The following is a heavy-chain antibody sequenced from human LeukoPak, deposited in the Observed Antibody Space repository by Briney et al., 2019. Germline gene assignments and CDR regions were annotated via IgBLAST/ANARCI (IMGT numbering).Heavy chain of an antibody. CDR1: GYTFTSYD. V-gene: IGHV1-8*01. CDR2: MNPNSGNT. J-gene: IGHJ5*02. Sequence: ASVKVSCKASGYTFTSYDINWVRQATGQGLEWMGWMNPNSGNTGYAQKFQGRVTMTRNTSISTAYMELSSLRSEDTAVYYCAREGGGYYDFWSGYLNWFDPWGQGTLVTVPS. CDR3: AREGGGYYDFWSGYLNWFDP. D-gene: IGHD3-3*01.